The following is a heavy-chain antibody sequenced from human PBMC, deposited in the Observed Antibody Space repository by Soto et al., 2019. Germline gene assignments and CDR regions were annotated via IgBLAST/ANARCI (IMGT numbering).Heavy chain of an antibody. J-gene: IGHJ3*02. CDR3: TKLTWGFNYYNMSEYRATDNEAFEI. Sequence: QMQLVESGGGVVQPGTSLRVSCAASGFTFSHYGLNWVRQAPGKGLEWVAIVSYDGGIKLYADSVRDRFAISRDNCKNTLYLQLNSIGTEETVVYYFTKLTWGFNYYNMSEYRATDNEAFEIWGQGTMVTGSS. V-gene: IGHV3-30*18. CDR1: GFTFSHYG. CDR2: VSYDGGIK. D-gene: IGHD3-22*01.